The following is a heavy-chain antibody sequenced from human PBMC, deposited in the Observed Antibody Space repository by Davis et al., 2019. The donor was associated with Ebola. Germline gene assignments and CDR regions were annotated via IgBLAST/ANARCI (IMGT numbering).Heavy chain of an antibody. CDR3: ARIDRRTTVTTRY. V-gene: IGHV5-10-1*01. CDR1: GYSFSSQL. Sequence: GESLKISCKDSGYSFSSQLSTWLCQVCWRGLDCMGRIDPGESYTYYSPSFQGHVTISADKSISTAYLQWSSLKASDTAMYYCARIDRRTTVTTRYWGQGTLVTVSS. D-gene: IGHD4-17*01. J-gene: IGHJ4*02. CDR2: IDPGESYT.